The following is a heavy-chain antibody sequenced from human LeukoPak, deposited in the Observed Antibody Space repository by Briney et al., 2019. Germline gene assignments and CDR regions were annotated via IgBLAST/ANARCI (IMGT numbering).Heavy chain of an antibody. CDR3: ARGRTDYDFWSGYYTGPYYFDY. J-gene: IGHJ4*02. CDR2: INHSGST. CDR1: GGSFSGYY. D-gene: IGHD3-3*01. Sequence: KSSETLSLTCAVYGGSFSGYYWSWIRQPPGKGLEWIGEINHSGSTNYNPSLKSRVTISVDTSKNQFSLKLSSVTAADTAVYYCARGRTDYDFWSGYYTGPYYFDYWGQGTLVTVSS. V-gene: IGHV4-34*01.